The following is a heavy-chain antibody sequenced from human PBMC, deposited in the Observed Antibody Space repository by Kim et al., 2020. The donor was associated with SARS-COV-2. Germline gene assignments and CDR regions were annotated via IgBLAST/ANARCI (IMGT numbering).Heavy chain of an antibody. D-gene: IGHD3-22*01. V-gene: IGHV3-48*04. Sequence: GGSLRLSCAASGFTFSSYSMNWVRQAPGKGLEWVSYISSSSSTIYYADSVKGRFTISRDNAKNSLYLQMNSLRAEDTAVYYCARDRSPPMYYYDSSGRSDADAFDIWGQGTMVTVSS. J-gene: IGHJ3*02. CDR1: GFTFSSYS. CDR2: ISSSSSTI. CDR3: ARDRSPPMYYYDSSGRSDADAFDI.